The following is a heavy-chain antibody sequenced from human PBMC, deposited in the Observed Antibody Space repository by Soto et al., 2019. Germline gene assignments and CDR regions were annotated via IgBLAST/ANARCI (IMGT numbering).Heavy chain of an antibody. J-gene: IGHJ4*02. CDR1: EFTFSGSY. V-gene: IGHV3-73*01. CDR3: AIRDY. CDR2: IRGRADSYAT. Sequence: EVHLVDSGGDVVQPGGSLKLSCAASEFTFSGSYLHWVRQASGRGLEWVGHIRGRADSYATSYAASVNGRFTISRDDSKNPAYLQMNSLTTGDTAVYYWAIRDYWGQGTLVTVSS.